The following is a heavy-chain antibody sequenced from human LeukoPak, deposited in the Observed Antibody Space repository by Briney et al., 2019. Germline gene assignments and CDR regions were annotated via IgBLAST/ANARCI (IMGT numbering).Heavy chain of an antibody. D-gene: IGHD3-10*01. CDR1: GFTFSSYG. CDR3: ARDLLGVITFIDY. V-gene: IGHV3-33*01. CDR2: IWYDGSNK. Sequence: PGGSLRLSCAASGFTFSSYGMHWVRQAPGKGLEWVAVIWYDGSNKYYADSVKGRFTISRDNSKNTMYLQMNSLRGEGTVVYYCARDLLGVITFIDYWGQGTLVTASS. J-gene: IGHJ4*02.